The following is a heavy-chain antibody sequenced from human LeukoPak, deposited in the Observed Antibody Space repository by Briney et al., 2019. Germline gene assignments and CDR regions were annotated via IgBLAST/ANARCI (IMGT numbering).Heavy chain of an antibody. CDR2: ISYDGSNK. D-gene: IGHD4-23*01. V-gene: IGHV3-30*18. CDR1: GFTFSSYG. J-gene: IGHJ4*02. Sequence: GGSLRLSCAASGFTFSSYGMHWVRQAPGKGLEWVAVISYDGSNKYYADSVKGRFTISRDNSKNTLYLQMNSLRAEDTAVYYCAKESSDYGGNEGLDYWGQGTLVTVSS. CDR3: AKESSDYGGNEGLDY.